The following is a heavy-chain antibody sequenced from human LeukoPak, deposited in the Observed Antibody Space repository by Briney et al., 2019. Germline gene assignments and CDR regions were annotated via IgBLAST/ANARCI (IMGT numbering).Heavy chain of an antibody. CDR3: ARGVDDAADGADCFDP. D-gene: IGHD3-16*01. CDR1: GGSFSDYY. V-gene: IGHV4-34*01. Sequence: SETLSLICAVYGGSFSDYYWNWIRQSPGKGLEWIGEINHSGSTRYNPSLTGRVTISVDTSKNQFSLKLSSVTAADTAVYYCARGVDDAADGADCFDPWGQGTLVTVSS. J-gene: IGHJ5*02. CDR2: INHSGST.